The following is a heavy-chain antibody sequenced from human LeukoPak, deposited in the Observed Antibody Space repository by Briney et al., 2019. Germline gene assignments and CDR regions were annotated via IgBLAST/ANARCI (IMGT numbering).Heavy chain of an antibody. Sequence: SVKVSCRASGGTFSSYAISWVRQAPGQGLEWMGGIIPIFGTANYAQKFQGRVTITADKSTSTAYMELSSLRSEDTAVYYCARTVVVTAEHAFDIWGQGTMVTVSS. D-gene: IGHD2-21*02. CDR3: ARTVVVTAEHAFDI. J-gene: IGHJ3*02. CDR2: IIPIFGTA. CDR1: GGTFSSYA. V-gene: IGHV1-69*06.